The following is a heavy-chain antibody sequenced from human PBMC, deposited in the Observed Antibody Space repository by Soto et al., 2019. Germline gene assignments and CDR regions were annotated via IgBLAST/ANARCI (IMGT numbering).Heavy chain of an antibody. CDR2: ISSSSSYI. J-gene: IGHJ4*02. CDR1: GFTFSSYS. V-gene: IGHV3-21*01. CDR3: ARWVVAASRIDY. D-gene: IGHD2-15*01. Sequence: GGSLRLSCAASGFTFSSYSMNWVRQAPGKGLEWVSSISSSSSYIYYADSVKGRFTISRDNAKNSLYLQMNSLRAEDTAVYYCARWVVAASRIDYWGQGTLVTVSS.